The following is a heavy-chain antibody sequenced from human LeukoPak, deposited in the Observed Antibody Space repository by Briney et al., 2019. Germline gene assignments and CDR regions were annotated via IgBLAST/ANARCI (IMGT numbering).Heavy chain of an antibody. CDR3: ARVRFLEWLPDAFDI. J-gene: IGHJ3*02. CDR2: IYYSGST. V-gene: IGHV4-59*01. CDR1: GGSISSYY. D-gene: IGHD3-3*01. Sequence: SETLSLTCTVSGGSISSYYRSWIRQPPGKGLEWIGYIYYSGSTNYNPSLKSRVTISVDTSKNQFSLKLSSVTAADTAVYYCARVRFLEWLPDAFDIWGQGTMVTVSS.